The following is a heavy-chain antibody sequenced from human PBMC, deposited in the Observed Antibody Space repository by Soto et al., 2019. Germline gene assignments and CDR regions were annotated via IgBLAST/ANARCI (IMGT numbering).Heavy chain of an antibody. CDR2: IHYSGTT. Sequence: SETLSLTYTVSGTSISSYYWSWIRQPPGKGLEWIANIHYSGTTNYNPSLASRVTLSVDTSKNQFSLKMTSVTAADRAMYFCARYNSYAIDYWGRGTLVT. D-gene: IGHD2-8*01. V-gene: IGHV4-59*01. CDR3: ARYNSYAIDY. CDR1: GTSISSYY. J-gene: IGHJ4*02.